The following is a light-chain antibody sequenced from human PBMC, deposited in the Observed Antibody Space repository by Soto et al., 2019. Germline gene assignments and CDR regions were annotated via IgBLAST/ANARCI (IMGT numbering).Light chain of an antibody. J-gene: IGKJ1*01. Sequence: DIQMTQSPSSLSASVGDRVTITCRASQSISSHLNWYQQKPGKAPNLLIHAASILRSGVSSRFSGSGSGTAFTLTISSLQPEDFATYYCQQSYNAPRTFGQGTKVDIK. CDR3: QQSYNAPRT. V-gene: IGKV1-39*01. CDR1: QSISSH. CDR2: AAS.